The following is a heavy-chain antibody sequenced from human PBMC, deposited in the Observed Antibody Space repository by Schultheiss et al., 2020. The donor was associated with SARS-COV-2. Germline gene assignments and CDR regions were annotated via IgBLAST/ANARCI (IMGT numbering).Heavy chain of an antibody. J-gene: IGHJ5*02. CDR3: ARGIAAGTFGGFDP. V-gene: IGHV4-61*01. CDR2: IYYSGST. D-gene: IGHD6-13*01. CDR1: GGSVSSGSYY. Sequence: SETLSLTCTVSGGSVSSGSYYWSWIRQPPGKGLEWIGYIYYSGSTYYNPSLKSRVTISVDTSKNQFSLKLSSVTAADTAVYYCARGIAAGTFGGFDPWGQGTLVTVSS.